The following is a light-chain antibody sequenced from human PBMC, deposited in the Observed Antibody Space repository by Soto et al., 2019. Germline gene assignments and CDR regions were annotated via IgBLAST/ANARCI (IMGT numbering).Light chain of an antibody. CDR2: SAS. V-gene: IGKV3-15*01. CDR3: QHHTCWPS. Sequence: IVMTQSPATLSVSPGERATLSCRASQSVAPNLAWYPQKPGQAPRLLIHSASTRATGVPARFSGSGSETELTLTISSLQSEDFADYYFQHHTCWPSVGQGNKLE. CDR1: QSVAPN. J-gene: IGKJ2*01.